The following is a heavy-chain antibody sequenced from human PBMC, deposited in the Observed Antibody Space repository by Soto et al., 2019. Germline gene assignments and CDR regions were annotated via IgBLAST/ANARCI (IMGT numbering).Heavy chain of an antibody. J-gene: IGHJ4*02. D-gene: IGHD3-3*01. CDR2: ISSSGSTI. Sequence: GGSLRLSCAASGFTFSSYEMNWVRQAPGKGLEWVSYISSSGSTIYYADSVKGRFTISRDNAKNSLYLQMNSLRAEDAAVYYCARDKQQFSWSGYYDYWGQGTLVTVYS. CDR3: ARDKQQFSWSGYYDY. V-gene: IGHV3-48*03. CDR1: GFTFSSYE.